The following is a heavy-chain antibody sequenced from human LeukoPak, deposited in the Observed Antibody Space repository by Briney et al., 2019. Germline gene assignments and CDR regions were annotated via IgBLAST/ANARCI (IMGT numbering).Heavy chain of an antibody. J-gene: IGHJ6*03. CDR2: TIPIFGTV. V-gene: IGHV1-69*05. CDR3: ARGGRPLGYFYMDV. CDR1: GDTLNNYA. Sequence: SVTVSCKASGDTLNNYAFNWVRQAPGQGPEWMGGTIPIFGTVKAAQKFQGRVTITTDESTSTTYMELSSLTSEDTAVYFCARGGRPLGYFYMDVWGKGTTVIVSS.